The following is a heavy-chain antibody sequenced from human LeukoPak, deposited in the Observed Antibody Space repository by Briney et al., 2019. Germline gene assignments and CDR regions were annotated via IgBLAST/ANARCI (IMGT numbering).Heavy chain of an antibody. J-gene: IGHJ3*02. CDR2: IDTKSGGT. D-gene: IGHD2-2*01. Sequence: ASVKVSCKASGYTFTGYYMHWVRPAPGRGLEWMGWIDTKSGGTKYAQRFQGRVTMTRDTSISTAYMELSRLRSDDTALYYCAREETVVVPAAIGAFDIWGQGTMVTVSS. CDR3: AREETVVVPAAIGAFDI. V-gene: IGHV1-2*02. CDR1: GYTFTGYY.